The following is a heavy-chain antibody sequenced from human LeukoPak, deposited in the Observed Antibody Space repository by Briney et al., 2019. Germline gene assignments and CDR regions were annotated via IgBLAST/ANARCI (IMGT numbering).Heavy chain of an antibody. CDR2: INHSGKT. CDR1: GGSFSGYY. J-gene: IGHJ3*02. V-gene: IGHV4-34*01. CDR3: AYALPRRPFDM. Sequence: SETLSLTCAVYGGSFSGYYWTWISQPPRKGLEWSGEINHSGKTNYNPSPQSRVTISLGTSTNRFSLKLASVTAAETAVYYWAYALPRRPFDMWGQGTVVTVSS.